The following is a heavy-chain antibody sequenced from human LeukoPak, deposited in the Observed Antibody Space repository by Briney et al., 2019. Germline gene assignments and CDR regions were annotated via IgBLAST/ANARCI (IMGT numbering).Heavy chain of an antibody. CDR1: GGSFRGYS. CDR2: IDHSGSA. Sequence: SETLSLTCTVHGGSFRGYSWTWIRQPPGKGLEWIGEIDHSGSAKYNSSLKSRLTMSVDTSTNQVSLKLKSVTAADAAVYYCARGLELWFEGTGHWFDAWGQGTWVIVSS. D-gene: IGHD3-10*01. V-gene: IGHV4-34*01. CDR3: ARGLELWFEGTGHWFDA. J-gene: IGHJ5*02.